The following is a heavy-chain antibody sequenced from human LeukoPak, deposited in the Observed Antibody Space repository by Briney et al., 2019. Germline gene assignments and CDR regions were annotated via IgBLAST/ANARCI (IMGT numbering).Heavy chain of an antibody. CDR3: VRDSPGYGAYDFD. V-gene: IGHV3-7*01. CDR1: GLTFSSYW. CDR2: IKEDGSAK. J-gene: IGHJ4*02. D-gene: IGHD5-12*01. Sequence: GRSLRLSCAASGLTFSSYWMSWVRQAPGKGLEWVANIKEDGSAKYYVDSVKGRFTISRDNAKNSLYLQMNNLSAEDTAVYYCVRDSPGYGAYDFDWGQGTLVTVSS.